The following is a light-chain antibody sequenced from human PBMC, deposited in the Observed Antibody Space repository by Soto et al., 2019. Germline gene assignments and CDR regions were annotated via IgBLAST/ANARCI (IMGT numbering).Light chain of an antibody. Sequence: DIVMTQSPDSLAVSLGERATINCKSSQSVLYSSNNKNYLAWYQQRPGQPPKLLIYWASTRESGVPDRFSGSGSGKDFTLTISSLQDEDVAVYYCQQYYSSPPWTFGQGTKVEIK. CDR1: QSVLYSSNNKNY. CDR3: QQYYSSPPWT. J-gene: IGKJ1*01. V-gene: IGKV4-1*01. CDR2: WAS.